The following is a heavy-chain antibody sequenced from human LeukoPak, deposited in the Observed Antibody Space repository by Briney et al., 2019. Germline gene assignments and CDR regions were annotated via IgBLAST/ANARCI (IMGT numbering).Heavy chain of an antibody. CDR2: IYISGST. D-gene: IGHD3-22*01. Sequence: SETLSLTCTVSGGSLSSYYWSWIRQSAGKGLEWIGRIYISGSTNYNPSLKSRVTMSVDTSKNQFSLKLSSVTAADTAVYYCARDRYYYDSRGKIFFDYWGQGTLVTVSS. CDR3: ARDRYYYDSRGKIFFDY. V-gene: IGHV4-4*07. CDR1: GGSLSSYY. J-gene: IGHJ4*02.